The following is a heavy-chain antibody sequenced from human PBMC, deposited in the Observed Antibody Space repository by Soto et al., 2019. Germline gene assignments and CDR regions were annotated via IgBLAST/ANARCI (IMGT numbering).Heavy chain of an antibody. CDR2: ISYSGVST. D-gene: IGHD5-12*01. CDR3: ARTRGYSDYDLDY. Sequence: GGPLLLSCSASGFTFIIYAMTWVRPAPGKGLEWVSAISYSGVSTYYADSVKGRFTISRDSSENTLSLQMNSLRVDDTAVYYCARTRGYSDYDLDYWGQGNLVTVSS. J-gene: IGHJ4*02. V-gene: IGHV3-23*01. CDR1: GFTFIIYA.